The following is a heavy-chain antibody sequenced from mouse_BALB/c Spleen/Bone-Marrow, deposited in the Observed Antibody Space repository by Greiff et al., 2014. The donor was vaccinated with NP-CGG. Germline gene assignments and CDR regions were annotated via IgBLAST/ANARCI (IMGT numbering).Heavy chain of an antibody. J-gene: IGHJ2*01. D-gene: IGHD1-2*01. CDR1: GFNIKSTY. CDR3: ALHYAYQFDY. CDR2: VDPANGNS. Sequence: VQLKESGAELVKPGASVKLSCTVFGFNIKSTYIHWVKQRPEQGLEWIGWVDPANGNSKCDPRFQGKATITADSSSNTAYLQLSSLTSEDTAVYCCALHYAYQFDYWGQGTTVTVSS. V-gene: IGHV14-3*02.